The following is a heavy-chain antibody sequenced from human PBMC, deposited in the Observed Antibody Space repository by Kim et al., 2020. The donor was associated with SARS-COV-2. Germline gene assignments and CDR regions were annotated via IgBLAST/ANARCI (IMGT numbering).Heavy chain of an antibody. Sequence: YADSVKGRFTISRDNAKHSLYLQMNSLRAEDTAVYYCAREVVVTPDAFDIWGQGTMVTVSS. CDR3: AREVVVTPDAFDI. D-gene: IGHD3-22*01. J-gene: IGHJ3*02. V-gene: IGHV3-48*03.